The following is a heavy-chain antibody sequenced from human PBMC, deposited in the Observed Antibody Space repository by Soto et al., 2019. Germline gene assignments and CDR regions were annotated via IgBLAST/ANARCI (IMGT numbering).Heavy chain of an antibody. Sequence: GASVKVSCKASGYTFPSYYMHWVRQAPGQGLEWMGIINPSGGSTSYAQKFQGRVTMTRDTSTSTVYMELSSLRSEDTAVYYCARDSRGATRENYYGMDVWGQGTTVTVSS. CDR2: INPSGGST. CDR3: ARDSRGATRENYYGMDV. J-gene: IGHJ6*02. V-gene: IGHV1-46*01. D-gene: IGHD1-26*01. CDR1: GYTFPSYY.